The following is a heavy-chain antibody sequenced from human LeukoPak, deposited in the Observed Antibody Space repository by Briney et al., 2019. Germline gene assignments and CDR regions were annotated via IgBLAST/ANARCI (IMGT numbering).Heavy chain of an antibody. CDR2: IYSGGST. CDR1: GFTVSSNY. D-gene: IGHD4-17*01. J-gene: IGHJ4*02. CDR3: ARVGYGDYGMIDY. V-gene: IGHV3-66*01. Sequence: GGSLRLSCAASGFTVSSNYMSWVRQAPGKGLEWVSVIYSGGSTYYADSVKGRFTISRDNSKNTLYLQMNSLRAEDTAVYYCARVGYGDYGMIDYWGQGTLVPVSS.